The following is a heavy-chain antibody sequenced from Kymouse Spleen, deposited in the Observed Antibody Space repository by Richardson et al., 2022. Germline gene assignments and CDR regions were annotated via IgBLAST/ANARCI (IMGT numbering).Heavy chain of an antibody. J-gene: IGHJ6*02. CDR1: GFTFSSYS. D-gene: IGHD3-10*01. V-gene: IGHV3-21*03. Sequence: EVQLVESGGGLVKPGGSLRLSCAASGFTFSSYSMNWVRQAPGKGLEWVSSISSSSSYIYYADSVKGRFTISRDNAKNSLYLQMNSLRAEDTAVYYCARDEDYYGSGSYYNVNYYYYGMDVWGQGTTVTVSS. CDR3: ARDEDYYGSGSYYNVNYYYYGMDV. CDR2: ISSSSSYI.